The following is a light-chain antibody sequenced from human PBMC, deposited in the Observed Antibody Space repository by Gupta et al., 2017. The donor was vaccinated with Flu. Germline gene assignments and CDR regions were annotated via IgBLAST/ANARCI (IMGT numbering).Light chain of an antibody. CDR3: QQCDSYPVT. CDR2: KTS. J-gene: IGKJ4*01. CDR1: QTINDC. V-gene: IGKV1-5*03. Sequence: DIQMTQSPSTLSASVGDRVTITCRASQTINDCLAWYQQTPGKAPKLLISKTSSLESGVPSRFSGSGSRTEFTLTISSLQPDDFATYYCQQCDSYPVTLGGGTRVEIK.